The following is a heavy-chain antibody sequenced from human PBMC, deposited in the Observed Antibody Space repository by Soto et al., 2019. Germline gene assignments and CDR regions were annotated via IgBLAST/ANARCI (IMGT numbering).Heavy chain of an antibody. J-gene: IGHJ5*01. CDR3: ARSRAYRSSWFDS. CDR2: IYYSGTT. Sequence: PSDTLSLTCTVSGGSISSYYWNWIRQPPGKGLEWIGYIYYSGTTKYNPSLESRVAVSLDTSKHQFSLKLRSVTAADTAVYYCARSRAYRSSWFDSCGQGTLVTVSS. CDR1: GGSISSYY. V-gene: IGHV4-59*12. D-gene: IGHD2-2*01.